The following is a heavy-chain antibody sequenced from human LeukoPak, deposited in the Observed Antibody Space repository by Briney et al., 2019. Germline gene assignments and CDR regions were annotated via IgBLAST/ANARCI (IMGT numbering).Heavy chain of an antibody. CDR1: GFTFSNYW. Sequence: GGSLRLSCEGSGFTFSNYWMGWVRQAPGKGLEWVSSISSSSSYIYYADSVKGRFTISRDNAKNSLYLQMNSLRAEDTAVYYCARDLFPGGNRMTDYWGQGTLVTVSS. CDR3: ARDLFPGGNRMTDY. CDR2: ISSSSSYI. D-gene: IGHD4-23*01. J-gene: IGHJ4*02. V-gene: IGHV3-21*01.